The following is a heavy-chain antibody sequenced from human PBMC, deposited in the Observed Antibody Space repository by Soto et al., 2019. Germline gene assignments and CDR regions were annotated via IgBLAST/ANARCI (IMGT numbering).Heavy chain of an antibody. Sequence: GGSLRLSCAASGFTFSTSAMTWVRQAPGKGLEWVSSISGISGATYYADSVKGRFTVSRDNSKNTLYLQMNALRAEDTALYYCAKFDPASRYWGQGTLVTVSS. V-gene: IGHV3-23*01. CDR2: ISGISGAT. D-gene: IGHD2-2*01. CDR3: AKFDPASRY. J-gene: IGHJ4*02. CDR1: GFTFSTSA.